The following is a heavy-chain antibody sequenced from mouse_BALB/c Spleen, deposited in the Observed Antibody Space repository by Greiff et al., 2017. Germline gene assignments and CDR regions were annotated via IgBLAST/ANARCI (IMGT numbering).Heavy chain of an antibody. CDR2: ISDGGSYT. Sequence: EVKLVESGGGLVKPGGSLKLSCAASGFTFSDYYMYWVRQTPEKRLEWVATISDGGSYTYYPDSVKGRFTISRDNAKNNLYLQMSSLKSEDTAMYYCARDDYRYAFAYWGQGTLVTVSA. D-gene: IGHD2-14*01. J-gene: IGHJ3*01. CDR3: ARDDYRYAFAY. CDR1: GFTFSDYY. V-gene: IGHV5-4*02.